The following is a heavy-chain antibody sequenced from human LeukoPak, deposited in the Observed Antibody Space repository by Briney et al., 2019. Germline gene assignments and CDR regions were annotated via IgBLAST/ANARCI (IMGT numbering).Heavy chain of an antibody. CDR3: ARDSGSSWYEHAFDI. CDR2: INWNGGST. J-gene: IGHJ3*02. V-gene: IGHV3-20*04. D-gene: IGHD6-13*01. Sequence: PGGSLRLSCAASGFTFDDYGMSWVRQAPGKGLEWVSGINWNGGSTGYAASVKGRFTISRDNAKNSLYLQMNSLRAEDTALYYCARDSGSSWYEHAFDIWGQGTMVTVSS. CDR1: GFTFDDYG.